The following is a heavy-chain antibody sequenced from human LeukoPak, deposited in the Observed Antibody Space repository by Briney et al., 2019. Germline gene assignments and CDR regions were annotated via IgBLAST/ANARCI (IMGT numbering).Heavy chain of an antibody. J-gene: IGHJ3*01. CDR2: IRYDGSSK. V-gene: IGHV3-30*02. CDR1: GFTFSGYG. CDR3: AKDQTVLVPAVN. Sequence: PGGSLRLSCAASGFTFSGYGMHWVRQAPGKGLEWVAFIRYDGSSKYYAEFVRGRFTISRDNSKNTVYLQMNSLRVEDTAVYYCAKDQTVLVPAVNWGQGTMVTVSS. D-gene: IGHD2-2*01.